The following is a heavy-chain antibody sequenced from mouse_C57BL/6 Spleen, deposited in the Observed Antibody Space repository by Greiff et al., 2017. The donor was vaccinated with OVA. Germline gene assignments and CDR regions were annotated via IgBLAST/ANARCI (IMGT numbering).Heavy chain of an antibody. CDR2: IDPSDSYT. J-gene: IGHJ2*01. CDR3: ARSSAGWDNYFGY. V-gene: IGHV1-69*01. D-gene: IGHD4-1*01. CDR1: GYTFTSYW. Sequence: QVQLQQPGAELVMPGASVKLSCKASGYTFTSYWMHWVKQRPGQGLEWIGEIDPSDSYTNYNQKFKGKSTLTVDKSSSTAYMQLSSLTSEDSAVYYCARSSAGWDNYFGYWGQGTTLTVSS.